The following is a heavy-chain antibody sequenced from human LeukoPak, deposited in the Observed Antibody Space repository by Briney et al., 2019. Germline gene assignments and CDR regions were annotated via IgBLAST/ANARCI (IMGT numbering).Heavy chain of an antibody. Sequence: GSLKISCKGSGYSFTSYWIGWVRQMPGKGLEWMGVIYPGDSDTRYSPSFQGQVTISADKSISTAYLQWSSLKASDTAMYYCARQYYYDSSGYSNAFDIWGQGTMVTVSS. J-gene: IGHJ3*02. D-gene: IGHD3-22*01. CDR2: IYPGDSDT. CDR3: ARQYYYDSSGYSNAFDI. V-gene: IGHV5-51*01. CDR1: GYSFTSYW.